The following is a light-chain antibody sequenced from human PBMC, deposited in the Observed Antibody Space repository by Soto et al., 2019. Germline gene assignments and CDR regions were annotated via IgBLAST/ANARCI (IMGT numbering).Light chain of an antibody. CDR3: QQYVT. Sequence: DIQMTQSPSTLSASVGDRVTITCRASQSISSWLAWYQQKPGKAPKLLIYDASSLESGVPSRFSGSGSGTEFTLTIRSLQPDDFATYYCQQYVTFGQGTKVEIK. CDR1: QSISSW. J-gene: IGKJ1*01. V-gene: IGKV1-5*01. CDR2: DAS.